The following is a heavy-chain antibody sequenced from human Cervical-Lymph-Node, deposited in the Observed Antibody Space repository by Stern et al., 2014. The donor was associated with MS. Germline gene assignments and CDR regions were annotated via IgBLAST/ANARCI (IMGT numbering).Heavy chain of an antibody. Sequence: VQLVESGGGVVQPGRSLRLSCAASGFTFSSYGMYWVRPAPGKGLEWVAGIWYDGSHKFCADSVKGRFTISRDNSKNTLYLQMNSLRAEDTAVYYCARDGHCSGGSCYSYYDYWGQGTLVTVSS. D-gene: IGHD2-15*01. CDR1: GFTFSSYG. V-gene: IGHV3-33*01. CDR3: ARDGHCSGGSCYSYYDY. J-gene: IGHJ4*02. CDR2: IWYDGSHK.